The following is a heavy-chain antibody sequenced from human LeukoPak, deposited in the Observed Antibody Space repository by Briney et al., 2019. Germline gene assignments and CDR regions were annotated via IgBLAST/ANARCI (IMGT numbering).Heavy chain of an antibody. J-gene: IGHJ4*02. CDR3: ARGRSYGFDFDS. CDR2: KYYSGST. D-gene: IGHD3-16*01. Sequence: PSETLSLTCDVSGVSINTCCYYWTWIRQPPGKGLEWIGYKYYSGSTRYNSSLRSRLTISLDSSKNQSSLRLTSVTAADTAVYYCARGRSYGFDFDSWGQGTLVIVSS. CDR1: GVSINTCCYY. V-gene: IGHV4-61*01.